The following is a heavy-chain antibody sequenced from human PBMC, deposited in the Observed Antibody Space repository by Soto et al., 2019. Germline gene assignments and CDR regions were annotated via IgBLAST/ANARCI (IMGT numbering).Heavy chain of an antibody. CDR1: GGSISSSNW. V-gene: IGHV4-4*02. D-gene: IGHD6-13*01. CDR3: ASVAAAGTYFDY. CDR2: IYHSGST. J-gene: IGHJ4*02. Sequence: QVQLQESGPGLVKPSGTLSLTCAVSGGSISSSNWWSWVRQPPGKGLEWIGEIYHSGSTNYNPSLKSRVTISVAKPKNQFSLKLSSVTAADTAVYYRASVAAAGTYFDYWGQGTLVTVSS.